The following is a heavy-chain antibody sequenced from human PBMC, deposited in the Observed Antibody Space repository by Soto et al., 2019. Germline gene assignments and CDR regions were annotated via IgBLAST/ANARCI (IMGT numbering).Heavy chain of an antibody. CDR2: ITDTGGDT. J-gene: IGHJ4*02. Sequence: EVQLLESGGDLVQPGGSLRLSGVACGISFGSRAMSWLRQAPGEGLEWVSTITDTGGDTKYADSVRGRFTMSRDNSKKTLYLQMNSLRVEDSALYYCARGSTDSYPGSRIFEFWGRGTLVTVSS. CDR3: ARGSTDSYPGSRIFEF. CDR1: GISFGSRA. V-gene: IGHV3-23*01. D-gene: IGHD3-10*01.